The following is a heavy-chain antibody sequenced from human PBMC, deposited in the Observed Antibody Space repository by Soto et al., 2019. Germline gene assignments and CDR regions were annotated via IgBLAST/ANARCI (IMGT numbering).Heavy chain of an antibody. CDR2: ISSSGST. V-gene: IGHV3-23*01. J-gene: IGHJ4*02. CDR3: AKGARDVDS. D-gene: IGHD5-12*01. CDR1: GFTFSSQT. Sequence: EVQLLESGGGLVQPGGSLRLSCAASGFTFSSQTMSWVRQVPGKGLEWVSVISSSGSTSYTDSVEGRFTISKDSSKNTLYLQLNSLRVEDTAVYYCAKGARDVDSWGQGTLVTVSS.